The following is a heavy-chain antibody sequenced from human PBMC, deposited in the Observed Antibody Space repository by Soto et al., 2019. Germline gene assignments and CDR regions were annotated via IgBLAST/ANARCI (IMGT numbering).Heavy chain of an antibody. CDR2: ISWNSGSI. D-gene: IGHD2-8*01. CDR3: AKGQTNGVLNWLDL. Sequence: GGSLRLSCAASRFTFDDYAMHWVRQAPGKGQELVSGISWNSGSIGYADSVKGRFTISRDNAKNSLYLQMNSLRAEDTALYYCAKGQTNGVLNWLDLWGQGSLVTVSS. CDR1: RFTFDDYA. V-gene: IGHV3-9*01. J-gene: IGHJ5*02.